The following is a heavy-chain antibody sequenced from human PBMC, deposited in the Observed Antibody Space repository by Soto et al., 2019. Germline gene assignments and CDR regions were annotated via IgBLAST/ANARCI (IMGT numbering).Heavy chain of an antibody. Sequence: QVQLVQPGAEMKEPGSSVKVSCKTSGGTFSSSAISWLRQAPGQGLAWMGGIIPLFRTPDYAQKFQARVTMPADESTGKPYMGLSSLKSEDTAVYSCAGVTGRLQLAGNYSYFLESWGKGTTITSS. CDR3: AGVTGRLQLAGNYSYFLES. CDR2: IIPLFRTP. J-gene: IGHJ6*03. V-gene: IGHV1-69*12. D-gene: IGHD4-4*01. CDR1: GGTFSSSA.